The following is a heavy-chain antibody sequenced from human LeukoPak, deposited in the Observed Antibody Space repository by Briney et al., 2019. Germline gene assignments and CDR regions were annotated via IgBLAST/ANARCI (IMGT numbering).Heavy chain of an antibody. CDR3: AKARYCSGGSCYQALIIDY. CDR2: ISYDGSNK. V-gene: IGHV3-30*18. J-gene: IGHJ4*02. D-gene: IGHD2-15*01. Sequence: GRPLRLSCAASGFTFSSYGMHWVRQAPGKGLEWVAVISYDGSNKYYADSVKGRFTISRDNSKNTLYLQMNSLRAEDTAVYYCAKARYCSGGSCYQALIIDYWGQGTLVTVSS. CDR1: GFTFSSYG.